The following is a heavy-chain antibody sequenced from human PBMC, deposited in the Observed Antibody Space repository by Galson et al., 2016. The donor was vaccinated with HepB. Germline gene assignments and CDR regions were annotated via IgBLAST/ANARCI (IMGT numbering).Heavy chain of an antibody. CDR1: GFSFSTYA. V-gene: IGHV3-30*04. CDR3: ARDSNGYQPNGNFDY. D-gene: IGHD3-22*01. CDR2: ISYDGTTK. J-gene: IGHJ4*02. Sequence: SLRLSCAASGFSFSTYAVHWVRQAPGKGLEWVAVISYDGTTKYYADSVKGRFTISRDNSKNTLYLQMSSLRAEDTAVYYCARDSNGYQPNGNFDYWGQGTLVTVSS.